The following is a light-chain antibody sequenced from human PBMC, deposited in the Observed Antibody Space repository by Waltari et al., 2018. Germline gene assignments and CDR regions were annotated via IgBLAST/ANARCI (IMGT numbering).Light chain of an antibody. J-gene: IGKJ4*01. CDR3: QQYDSWPLT. V-gene: IGKV3-15*01. CDR1: QSVDIY. Sequence: EILMTQSPATLSVSPGERATLSCRASQSVDIYLAWYQFKPGHPPRLLIFDASTRATGVPDTFRGTGSGTEFTLTISSLQSVDFAVYYCQQYDSWPLTFGGGTKVEI. CDR2: DAS.